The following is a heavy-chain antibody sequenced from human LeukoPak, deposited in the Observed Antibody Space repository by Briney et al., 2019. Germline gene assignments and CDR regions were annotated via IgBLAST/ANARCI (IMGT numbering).Heavy chain of an antibody. J-gene: IGHJ4*02. V-gene: IGHV1-2*02. CDR3: ARVGSSGWYVHPTLDY. D-gene: IGHD6-19*01. CDR2: INPSNGDT. Sequence: GASVKVSCRASGYTFSGYYIHWVRQAPGRGLEWMSWINPSNGDTNYAQKFQGRVTMTRDTSISTAYMELTRLISDDMAVYYCARVGSSGWYVHPTLDYWGQGTLVTVSS. CDR1: GYTFSGYY.